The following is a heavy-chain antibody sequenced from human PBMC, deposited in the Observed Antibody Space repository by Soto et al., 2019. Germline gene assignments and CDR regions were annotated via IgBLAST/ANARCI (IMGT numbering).Heavy chain of an antibody. CDR1: GDTFTDYY. V-gene: IGHV1-46*01. Sequence: QVQLVQSGAEVKKPGTSVKVSCKASGDTFTDYYIHWVRQAPGQGLEWMGTVNPSGGHTTYAQHFLGRMNMTRDTSTSTLYVELTRLTSEDTAVYYCARGGHVVVVTAALDFWGQGTLVTVSS. D-gene: IGHD2-21*02. CDR3: ARGGHVVVVTAALDF. J-gene: IGHJ4*02. CDR2: VNPSGGHT.